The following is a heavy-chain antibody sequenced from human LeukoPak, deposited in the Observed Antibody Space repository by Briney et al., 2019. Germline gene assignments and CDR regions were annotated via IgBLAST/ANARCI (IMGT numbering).Heavy chain of an antibody. CDR2: IYYSGSA. D-gene: IGHD4-17*01. CDR3: ARGNDYGDSFDY. V-gene: IGHV4-4*07. J-gene: IGHJ4*02. CDR1: GSSISSYY. Sequence: SETLSLTCTVSGSSISSYYWSWIRQPAGKGLEWIGRIYYSGSANSNPSLKSRVTVSLDTSKNQFSLKVRSVTAVDTAVYYCARGNDYGDSFDYWGQGTLVTVSS.